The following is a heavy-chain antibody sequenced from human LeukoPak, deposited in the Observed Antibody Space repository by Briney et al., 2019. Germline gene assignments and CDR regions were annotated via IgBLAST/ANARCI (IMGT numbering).Heavy chain of an antibody. CDR2: IKPNNGDT. Sequence: ASVKVSCKASGYSFTHHNVHWVRQAPGQALEWMGWIKPNNGDTKFSQKFQDRVTSTSDTSIDTAYMEMSGLTSDDTAIYYCARVLSAVTSTFDYGGQGTLVTVSS. D-gene: IGHD4-17*01. V-gene: IGHV1-2*02. J-gene: IGHJ4*02. CDR3: ARVLSAVTSTFDY. CDR1: GYSFTHHN.